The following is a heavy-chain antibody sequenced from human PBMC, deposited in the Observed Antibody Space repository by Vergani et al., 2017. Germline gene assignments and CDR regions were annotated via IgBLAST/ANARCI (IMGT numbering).Heavy chain of an antibody. CDR2: IWYDGSNK. CDR3: ASGIGNPTVTTAGGDAFDI. Sequence: QVQLVESGGGVVQPGRSLRLSCAASGFTFSSYGMHWVRQAPGKGLEWVAVIWYDGSNKYYADSVKGRFTISRDNSKNTLYLQMNSLRAEDTAVYYCASGIGNPTVTTAGGDAFDIWGQGTMVTVSS. J-gene: IGHJ3*02. CDR1: GFTFSSYG. V-gene: IGHV3-33*01. D-gene: IGHD4-17*01.